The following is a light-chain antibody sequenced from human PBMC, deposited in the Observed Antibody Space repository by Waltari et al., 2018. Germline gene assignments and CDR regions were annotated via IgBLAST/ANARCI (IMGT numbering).Light chain of an antibody. CDR1: SSDVGSYNL. V-gene: IGLV2-23*03. CDR3: CSYAGSSTFERV. Sequence: QSALTQPASVSGSPGQSITISCTGTSSDVGSYNLVSWYQQHPGKAPKLMIYGGSKRPSGVSNRFSGSKSGNTASLTISGLQAEDEADYYCCSYAGSSTFERVFGTGTKVTVL. J-gene: IGLJ1*01. CDR2: GGS.